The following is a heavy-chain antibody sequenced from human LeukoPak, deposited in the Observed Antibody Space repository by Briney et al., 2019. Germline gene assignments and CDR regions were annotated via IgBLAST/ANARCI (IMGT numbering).Heavy chain of an antibody. J-gene: IGHJ3*02. CDR1: GFTFSSYG. D-gene: IGHD1-14*01. CDR3: ANLMYKPKSDAFDI. V-gene: IGHV3-30*02. Sequence: GGSLRLSCAASGFTFSSYGMHWVRQAPGKGQEWVAFIRYDGSNKYYADSVKGRFTISRDNSKNTLYLQMNSLRAEDTAVYYCANLMYKPKSDAFDIWGQGTMVTVSS. CDR2: IRYDGSNK.